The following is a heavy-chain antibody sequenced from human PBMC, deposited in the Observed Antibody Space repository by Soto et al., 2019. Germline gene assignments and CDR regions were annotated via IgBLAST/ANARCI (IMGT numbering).Heavy chain of an antibody. CDR3: VSQRTSVLTQACFDS. V-gene: IGHV4-39*01. D-gene: IGHD2-8*01. CDR2: VYYRGSI. J-gene: IGHJ4*02. CDR1: GGAVNNGNYY. Sequence: SETLSLTCTVSGGAVNNGNYYWGWIRQAPGKGLEWIGRVYYRGSIDYKSPVKNRVTISVDTSKSQFSLNLSFVTASDTAVYYCVSQRTSVLTQACFDSWGPGALVTVSS.